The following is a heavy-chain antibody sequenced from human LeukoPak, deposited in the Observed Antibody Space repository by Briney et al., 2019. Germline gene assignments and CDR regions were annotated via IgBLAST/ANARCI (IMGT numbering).Heavy chain of an antibody. D-gene: IGHD1-26*01. CDR3: ARELAGSGSYPFDY. Sequence: VASVKVSCKASGYTFTSYGISWVRQAPGQGLEWMGWISAYNGNTNYAQKLQGRVTMTTDTSTSTAYMELRSLRSDDTAVYYCARELAGSGSYPFDYWGQGTLVTVSS. CDR2: ISAYNGNT. J-gene: IGHJ4*02. CDR1: GYTFTSYG. V-gene: IGHV1-18*01.